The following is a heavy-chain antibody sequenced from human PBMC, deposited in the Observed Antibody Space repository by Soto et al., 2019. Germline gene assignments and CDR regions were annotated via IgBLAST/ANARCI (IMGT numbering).Heavy chain of an antibody. V-gene: IGHV1-18*01. D-gene: IGHD6-19*01. CDR2: ISAYNGNT. J-gene: IGHJ6*02. Sequence: ASVKVSCKASGYTFTSYGISWVRQAPGQGLEWMGWISAYNGNTNYAQKLQGRVTMTTDTSTSTAYMELRSLRSDDTAVYYCARDQVAVARYYYYGMDVWGQWTTVTVSS. CDR3: ARDQVAVARYYYYGMDV. CDR1: GYTFTSYG.